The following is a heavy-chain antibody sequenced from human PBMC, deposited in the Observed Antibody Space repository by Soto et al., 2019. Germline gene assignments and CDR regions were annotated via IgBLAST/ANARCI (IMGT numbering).Heavy chain of an antibody. CDR2: INAGNGNT. J-gene: IGHJ3*02. Sequence: ASVKVSCKASGYTFTSYAMHWVRQAPGQRLEWMGWINAGNGNTKYSQKFQGRVTITRDTSASTAYMELSSLRSEDTAVYYCARDYEDYVWGSYQADDAFDIWGQGTMVT. V-gene: IGHV1-3*01. D-gene: IGHD3-16*02. CDR1: GYTFTSYA. CDR3: ARDYEDYVWGSYQADDAFDI.